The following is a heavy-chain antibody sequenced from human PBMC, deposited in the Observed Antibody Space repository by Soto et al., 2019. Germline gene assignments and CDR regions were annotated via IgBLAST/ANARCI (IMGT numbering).Heavy chain of an antibody. CDR2: ISGSGGDT. D-gene: IGHD3-10*01. V-gene: IGHV3-23*01. J-gene: IGHJ4*02. CDR1: GFTFTSYA. Sequence: GSLRLACSASGFTFTSYAMSWVRHAPGEGLQWVSGISGSGGDTKSADSVKWRFTISRDNAKNSLYLQMNSLRPEDTALYFCAAFKFRPIWSDSWGQGTLVTVSS. CDR3: AAFKFRPIWSDS.